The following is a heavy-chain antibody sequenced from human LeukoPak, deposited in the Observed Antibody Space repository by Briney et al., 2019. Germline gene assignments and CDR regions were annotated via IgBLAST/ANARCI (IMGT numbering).Heavy chain of an antibody. CDR1: GFTFSSYA. CDR2: IPYDGSNK. Sequence: GRSLRLSCAASGFTFSSYAMHWVRQAPGKGLEWVAVIPYDGSNKYYADSVKGRFTISRDNSKNTLYLQMNSLRAEDTAVYYCARAGYCSGGSCYLSYFDYWGQGTLVTVSS. V-gene: IGHV3-30*04. J-gene: IGHJ4*02. CDR3: ARAGYCSGGSCYLSYFDY. D-gene: IGHD2-15*01.